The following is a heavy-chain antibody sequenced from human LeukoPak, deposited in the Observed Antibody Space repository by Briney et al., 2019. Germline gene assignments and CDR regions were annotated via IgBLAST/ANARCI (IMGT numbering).Heavy chain of an antibody. CDR1: GFTFSTYN. CDR3: ARRHCTSTSCFGFDY. Sequence: PGGSLRLSCAASGFTFSTYNMNWVRHAPGKGLEWISSITSSSYIYYADSVKGRFTISRYNAKNSLFLQMNSLRAEDTAFYYCARRHCTSTSCFGFDYWGRGTLVTVSS. J-gene: IGHJ4*02. D-gene: IGHD2-2*01. V-gene: IGHV3-21*04. CDR2: ITSSSYI.